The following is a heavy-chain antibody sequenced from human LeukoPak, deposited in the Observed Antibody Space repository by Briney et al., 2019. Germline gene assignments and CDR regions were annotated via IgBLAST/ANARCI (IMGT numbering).Heavy chain of an antibody. CDR1: GGSFSGYY. CDR3: ARHTGHRGFDY. CDR2: INHSGST. Sequence: PSETLSLTCAVYGGSFSGYYWSWIRQPPGKGLEWIGEINHSGSTNYNPSLKSRVTISVDTSKNQFSLKLSSVTAADTAVYYCARHTGHRGFDYWGQGTLVTVSS. J-gene: IGHJ4*02. D-gene: IGHD3-10*01. V-gene: IGHV4-34*01.